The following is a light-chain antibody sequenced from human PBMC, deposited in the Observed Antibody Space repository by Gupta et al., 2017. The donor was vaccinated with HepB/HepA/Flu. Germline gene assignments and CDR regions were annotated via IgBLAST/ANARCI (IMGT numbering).Light chain of an antibody. V-gene: IGKV3-11*01. CDR3: QQRSNWPLA. J-gene: IGKJ4*01. CDR1: QSVSSY. Sequence: EIVLTQSPDTLSLYPGERATLSCRASQSVSSYLAWYQQKPVQAPRLLIYDASNRATGIQARFSGSGSGTDFTLTISSLEPEDFAIYYCQQRSNWPLAFGGGTKVESK. CDR2: DAS.